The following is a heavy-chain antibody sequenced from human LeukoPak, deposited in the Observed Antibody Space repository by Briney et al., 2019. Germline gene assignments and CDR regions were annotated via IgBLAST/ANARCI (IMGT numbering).Heavy chain of an antibody. D-gene: IGHD5-18*01. J-gene: IGHJ4*02. V-gene: IGHV1-69*05. CDR2: IIPIFGTA. CDR3: ARDPDANTAMVLT. Sequence: SVNVSGKASGGTFSSYAISWVRRAPGQGLEWMGGIIPIFGTANYAQKFQGRVTITTDASSSTAYRELSRLRSEDTAVYYCARDPDANTAMVLTWGQGTLVTVSS. CDR1: GGTFSSYA.